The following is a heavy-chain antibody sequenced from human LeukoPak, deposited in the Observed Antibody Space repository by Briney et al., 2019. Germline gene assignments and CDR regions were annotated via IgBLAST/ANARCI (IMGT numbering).Heavy chain of an antibody. CDR3: ARGSDYLEAFDI. CDR2: IYSGGST. CDR1: GFNVSSYF. J-gene: IGHJ3*02. D-gene: IGHD5-12*01. V-gene: IGHV3-53*04. Sequence: GGSLRLSCAASGFNVSSYFMSWVRQAPGKGLEWVSVIYSGGSTYYADSVKGRFTISRHNSRSMLYLQMNSLRTGDTAVYYCARGSDYLEAFDIWGRGTMVTVSS.